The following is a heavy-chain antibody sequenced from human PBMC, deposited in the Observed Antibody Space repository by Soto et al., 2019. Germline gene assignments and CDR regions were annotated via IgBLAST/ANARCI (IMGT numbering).Heavy chain of an antibody. Sequence: SETLSLTCTVSGGSISSSSYYWGWIRQPPGKGLEWIGSIYYSGSTYYNPSLKSRVTISVDTSKNQFSLKLSSVTAADTAVYYCARGYSGYDSGSDFDYWGQGTLVTVSS. CDR1: GGSISSSSYY. CDR2: IYYSGST. D-gene: IGHD5-12*01. J-gene: IGHJ4*02. V-gene: IGHV4-39*01. CDR3: ARGYSGYDSGSDFDY.